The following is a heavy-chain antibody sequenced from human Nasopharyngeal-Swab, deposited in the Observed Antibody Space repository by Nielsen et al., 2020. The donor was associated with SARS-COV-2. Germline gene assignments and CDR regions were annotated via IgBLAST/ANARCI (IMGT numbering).Heavy chain of an antibody. CDR3: ARDTPEDTTLVTAYYHYMDV. CDR2: TIPILGLA. V-gene: IGHV1-69*04. J-gene: IGHJ6*03. Sequence: SVKVSCKASGGTFSNYAISWVRQAPGQGLEWMGRTIPILGLANYAQKFLGRVTITADKSTNTAYMELSSLRSEDTAVYYCARDTPEDTTLVTAYYHYMDVWCKGTTVTVSS. CDR1: GGTFSNYA. D-gene: IGHD5-18*01.